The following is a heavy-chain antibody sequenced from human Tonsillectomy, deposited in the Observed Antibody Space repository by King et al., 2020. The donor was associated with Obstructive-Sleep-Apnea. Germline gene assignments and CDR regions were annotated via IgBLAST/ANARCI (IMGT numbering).Heavy chain of an antibody. CDR3: ARGQVVGALVWGGWFDP. CDR2: ISYDGSNT. CDR1: GFTFSNYA. Sequence: HVQLVQSGGGVVQPGRSLRLSCAASGFTFSNYAMHWVRQAPGKGLEWVAVISYDGSNTYYGDSVKDRFTISRDNSKNTLYLQMNSLRAADTAVYYCARGQVVGALVWGGWFDPWGQGTLVTVSS. V-gene: IGHV3-30-3*01. D-gene: IGHD1-26*01. J-gene: IGHJ5*02.